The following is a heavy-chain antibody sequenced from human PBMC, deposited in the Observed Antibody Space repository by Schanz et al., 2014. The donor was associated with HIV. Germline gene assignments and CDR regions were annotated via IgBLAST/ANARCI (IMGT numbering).Heavy chain of an antibody. D-gene: IGHD3-3*01. Sequence: VQLVESGGGLVKPGGSLRLSCAVSGFTFRSYGMHWVRQAPGKGLEWVAVTWYDGSNKYYADSVKGRFTISRDNSKNTLFLQMNSLRAEDTAVYYCARDWRPNYDFWSGSIGVIGMDVWGQGTTVTVSS. CDR1: GFTFRSYG. J-gene: IGHJ6*02. V-gene: IGHV3-33*08. CDR3: ARDWRPNYDFWSGSIGVIGMDV. CDR2: TWYDGSNK.